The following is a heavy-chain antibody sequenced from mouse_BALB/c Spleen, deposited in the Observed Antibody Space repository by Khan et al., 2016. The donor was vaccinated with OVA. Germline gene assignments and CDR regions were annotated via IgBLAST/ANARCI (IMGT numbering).Heavy chain of an antibody. CDR1: GFTFSTYA. J-gene: IGHJ1*01. Sequence: EVELVESGGGLVKSGGSLKLSCAASGFTFSTYAMSWVRQTPEKRLEWVATISTGDTYTYYPDSVKGRFTISRDNAKNTLYLQMSSLRSEDTAMYYCARPPITTRVATSCWFFDVWGAGTTVTVST. V-gene: IGHV5-9-3*01. CDR3: ARPPITTRVATSCWFFDV. CDR2: ISTGDTYT. D-gene: IGHD1-1*01.